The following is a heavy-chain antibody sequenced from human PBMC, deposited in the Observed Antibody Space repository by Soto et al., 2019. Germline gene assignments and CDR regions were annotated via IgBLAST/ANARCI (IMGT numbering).Heavy chain of an antibody. J-gene: IGHJ4*02. CDR2: INAGNSNT. Sequence: EASVKVSCKASGYTFTSYAMHWVRQAPGQRLEWMGWINAGNSNTKYSQKFQGRVTITRDTSASTAYMELSSLRSEDTAVYYCARGCSGGSCQLINWGQGTLVTVSS. CDR3: ARGCSGGSCQLIN. CDR1: GYTFTSYA. V-gene: IGHV1-3*01. D-gene: IGHD2-15*01.